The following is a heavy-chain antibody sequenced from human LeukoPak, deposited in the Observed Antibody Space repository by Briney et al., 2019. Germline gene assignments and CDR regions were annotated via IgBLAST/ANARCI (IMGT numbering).Heavy chain of an antibody. V-gene: IGHV4-59*01. Sequence: SETLSLTCTVSGGSISSYYWSWIRQPPGKGLECIGYIYYSGSTNYNPSLKSRVTISVVTSKNQFSLKLSSVTAADTAVYYCARRTYFYDSSGYYFDYWGQGTLVTVSS. CDR1: GGSISSYY. J-gene: IGHJ4*02. CDR3: ARRTYFYDSSGYYFDY. D-gene: IGHD3-22*01. CDR2: IYYSGST.